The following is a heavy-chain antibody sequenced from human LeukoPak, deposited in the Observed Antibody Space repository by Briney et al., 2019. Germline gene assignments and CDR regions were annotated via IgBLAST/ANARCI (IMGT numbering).Heavy chain of an antibody. D-gene: IGHD3-10*01. CDR2: IYYSGST. CDR1: GGSISSYY. V-gene: IGHV4-59*01. Sequence: SETLSLTFTVSGGSISSYYWSWIRQPPGKGLEWIGYIYYSGSTNYNPSLKSRVTISVDTSKNQFSLKLSSVTAADTAVYYCARARTGFGELLPRFDYWGQGTLVTVSS. J-gene: IGHJ4*02. CDR3: ARARTGFGELLPRFDY.